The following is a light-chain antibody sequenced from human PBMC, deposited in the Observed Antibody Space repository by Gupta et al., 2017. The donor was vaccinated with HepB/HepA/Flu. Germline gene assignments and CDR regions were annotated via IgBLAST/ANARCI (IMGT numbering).Light chain of an antibody. CDR1: RSNIRAGYD. J-gene: IGLJ3*02. Sequence: QSVLTQPPSVSGAPGQRVTISCTGRRSNIRAGYDVHWYQHLPETAPKLLIYVNSNRPSGAPDRFSGSNSGTSASLAITGLQAEDEADYYCQSSDSRLSGSAVFGGGTKLTVL. V-gene: IGLV1-40*01. CDR2: VNS. CDR3: QSSDSRLSGSAV.